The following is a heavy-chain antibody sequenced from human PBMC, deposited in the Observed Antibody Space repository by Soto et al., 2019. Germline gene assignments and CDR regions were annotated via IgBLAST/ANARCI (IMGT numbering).Heavy chain of an antibody. CDR2: ISAYNGNT. Sequence: QVQLVQSGAEVKKPGASVKVSCKASGYTFTSYGISWVRQAPGQGLEWMGWISAYNGNTNYAQKLQGRVTMTTDTSTSTAYMELRSLRSDDTAVYYCARDWRGYYYDSSGYYYFDYWGQGTLVTVSS. D-gene: IGHD3-22*01. CDR3: ARDWRGYYYDSSGYYYFDY. J-gene: IGHJ4*02. V-gene: IGHV1-18*01. CDR1: GYTFTSYG.